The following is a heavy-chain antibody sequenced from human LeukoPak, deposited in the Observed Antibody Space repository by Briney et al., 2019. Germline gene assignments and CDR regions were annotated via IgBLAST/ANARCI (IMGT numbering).Heavy chain of an antibody. D-gene: IGHD6-19*01. Sequence: SETLSLTCAVYGGSFSGYYWSWIRQPPGKGLEWIGEINHSGSTNYNPSLKSRVTISVDTSKNQFSLKLSSVTAADTAVYYCARVAVDGTSDYWGQGTLVTVSS. CDR1: GGSFSGYY. J-gene: IGHJ4*02. CDR3: ARVAVDGTSDY. V-gene: IGHV4-34*01. CDR2: INHSGST.